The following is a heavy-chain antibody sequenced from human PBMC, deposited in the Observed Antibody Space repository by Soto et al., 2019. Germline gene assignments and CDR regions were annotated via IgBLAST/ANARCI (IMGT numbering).Heavy chain of an antibody. Sequence: SETLSLTCTVSGDSITSYYWSWIRQPPGKGLEWVGYISYTGSTIYNPSLESRATISLDTSKNQVSLSLNSVTVADTAVYYCARDQDPYYDILTGTDAFDIWGQGTMVNVSS. V-gene: IGHV4-59*13. D-gene: IGHD3-9*01. CDR2: ISYTGST. CDR1: GDSITSYY. J-gene: IGHJ3*02. CDR3: ARDQDPYYDILTGTDAFDI.